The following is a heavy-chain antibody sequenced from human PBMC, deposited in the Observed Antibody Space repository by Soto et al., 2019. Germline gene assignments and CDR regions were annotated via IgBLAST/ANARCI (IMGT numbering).Heavy chain of an antibody. J-gene: IGHJ4*02. CDR3: ARDLPDIVANSGLDY. CDR2: ISYDGSNK. V-gene: IGHV3-30-3*01. Sequence: GGSLRLSCAASGFTISSYAMHWVRQAPGKGLEWVAVISYDGSNKYYADSVKGRFTISRDNSKNTLYLQMNSLRAEDTAVYYCARDLPDIVANSGLDYWGQGTLVTVSS. D-gene: IGHD5-12*01. CDR1: GFTISSYA.